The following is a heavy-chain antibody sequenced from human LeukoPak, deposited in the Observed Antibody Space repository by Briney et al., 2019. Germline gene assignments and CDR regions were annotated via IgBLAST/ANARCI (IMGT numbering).Heavy chain of an antibody. CDR2: INHSGST. Sequence: SETLSLTCAVYGGSFSGYYWSWIRQPPGKGLEWIGEINHSGSTNYNPSLKSRVTISVDTSKNQFSLKLSSVTAADTAVYYCARTGSSWYYFDYWAKETLVTFSS. J-gene: IGHJ4*02. V-gene: IGHV4-34*01. CDR1: GGSFSGYY. D-gene: IGHD6-13*01. CDR3: ARTGSSWYYFDY.